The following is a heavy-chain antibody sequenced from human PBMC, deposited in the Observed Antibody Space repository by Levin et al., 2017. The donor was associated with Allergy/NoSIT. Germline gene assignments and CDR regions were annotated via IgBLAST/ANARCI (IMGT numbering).Heavy chain of an antibody. J-gene: IGHJ3*02. CDR3: AKYSLSGDAFDI. Sequence: GGSLRLSCAASGFTFDDYAMHWVRQAPGKGLEWVSGISWNSGSIGYADSVKGRFTISRENAKNSLYLQMNSLRAEDTALYYCAKYSLSGDAFDIWGQGTMVTVSS. CDR2: ISWNSGSI. CDR1: GFTFDDYA. V-gene: IGHV3-9*01. D-gene: IGHD1-14*01.